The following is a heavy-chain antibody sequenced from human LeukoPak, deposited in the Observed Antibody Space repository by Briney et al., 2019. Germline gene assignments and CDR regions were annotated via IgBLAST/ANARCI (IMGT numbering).Heavy chain of an antibody. D-gene: IGHD3-10*01. CDR2: ISSSSSYI. CDR1: GFTFSSYS. J-gene: IGHJ3*02. V-gene: IGHV3-21*01. CDR3: ARVGDGDAFDI. Sequence: GGSLRLSCAASGFTFSSYSMNWVRQAPGKGLEWVSSISSSSSYIYCADSVKGRFTISRDNAKNSLYLQMNSLRAEDTAVYYCARVGDGDAFDIWGQGTMVTVSS.